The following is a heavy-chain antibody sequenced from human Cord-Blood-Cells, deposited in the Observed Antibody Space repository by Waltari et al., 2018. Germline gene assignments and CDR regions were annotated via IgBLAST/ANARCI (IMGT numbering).Heavy chain of an antibody. Sequence: EVQLLESGGGLVQPGGSLRLSCAASGFTFSSYAMSWVRQAPGKGLEWVPAIRGSGGSTYYADSVKGRFTISRDNSKNTLYLQMNSLRAEDTAVYYCANSRAAGIFDYWGQGTLVTVSS. CDR3: ANSRAAGIFDY. CDR2: IRGSGGST. J-gene: IGHJ4*02. D-gene: IGHD6-13*01. CDR1: GFTFSSYA. V-gene: IGHV3-23*01.